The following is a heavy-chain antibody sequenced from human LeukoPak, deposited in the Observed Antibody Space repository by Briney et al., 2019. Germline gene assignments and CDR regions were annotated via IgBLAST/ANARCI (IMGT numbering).Heavy chain of an antibody. Sequence: GGSLRLSCAASGFTFSSYAMSWVRQAPGKGLEWVSAISGSGGSTYYADSVKGRFTISRDNSRNTLYLQMNSLRAEDTAVYYCAKDLLKSTDYFDYWGQGTLVTVSS. V-gene: IGHV3-23*01. J-gene: IGHJ4*02. D-gene: IGHD2/OR15-2a*01. CDR1: GFTFSSYA. CDR2: ISGSGGST. CDR3: AKDLLKSTDYFDY.